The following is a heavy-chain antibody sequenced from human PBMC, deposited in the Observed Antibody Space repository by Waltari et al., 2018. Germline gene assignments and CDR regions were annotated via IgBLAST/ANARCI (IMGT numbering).Heavy chain of an antibody. CDR1: GLALLRPG. D-gene: IGHD7-27*01. CDR3: AKDLFLGRGGMDV. Sequence: QVNLVASGGRVVPPGPSLRLPCAASGLALLRPGFHWVRQAPGKGLEWVATTSYDGSNDFYADSVKGRFTVSRDNSRNTLSLQMDSLRHEDTAVYYCAKDLFLGRGGMDVWGQGTTVTVSS. V-gene: IGHV3-30*18. J-gene: IGHJ6*02. CDR2: TSYDGSND.